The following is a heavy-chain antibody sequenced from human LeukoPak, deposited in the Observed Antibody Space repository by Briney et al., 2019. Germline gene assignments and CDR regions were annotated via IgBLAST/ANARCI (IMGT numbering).Heavy chain of an antibody. J-gene: IGHJ3*02. CDR1: GGSISSGGYY. CDR3: ARGTLRPPDTRGAFDI. CDR2: IYYSGST. Sequence: SETLSLTCTVSGGSISSGGYYWSWIRQHPGKGLEWIGYIYYSGSTYYNPSLKSRVTISVDTSKNQFSLKLSPVTAADTAVYYCARGTLRPPDTRGAFDIWGQGTMVTVSS. D-gene: IGHD5-18*01. V-gene: IGHV4-31*03.